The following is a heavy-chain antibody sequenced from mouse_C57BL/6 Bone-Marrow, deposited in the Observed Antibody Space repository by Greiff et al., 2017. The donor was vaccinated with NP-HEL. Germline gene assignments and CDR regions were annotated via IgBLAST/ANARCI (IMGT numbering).Heavy chain of an antibody. J-gene: IGHJ4*01. D-gene: IGHD2-3*01. CDR3: ARKKGWFPYAMDY. CDR2: INPNYGTT. Sequence: VQLQQSGPELVKPGASVKISCKASGYSFPDYNMNWVKQSNGKSLEWIGVINPNYGTTSYNQKFKGKATLTVDQSSSTAYMQLNSLTSEYSAVYYCARKKGWFPYAMDYWGQGTSVTVSS. V-gene: IGHV1-39*01. CDR1: GYSFPDYN.